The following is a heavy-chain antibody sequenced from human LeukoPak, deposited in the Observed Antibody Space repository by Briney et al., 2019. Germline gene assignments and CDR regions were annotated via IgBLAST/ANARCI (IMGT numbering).Heavy chain of an antibody. CDR1: GYTFTSYG. J-gene: IGHJ3*02. Sequence: ASVKVSCKASGYTFTSYGISWVRQAPGQGLEWMGWISAYNGNTNYAQKIQGRVTMTTDTSTSTAYMELRSLRSDDTAVYYCARYDRRITGTTGPFDIWGQGTMVTVSS. CDR3: ARYDRRITGTTGPFDI. D-gene: IGHD1-7*01. V-gene: IGHV1-18*01. CDR2: ISAYNGNT.